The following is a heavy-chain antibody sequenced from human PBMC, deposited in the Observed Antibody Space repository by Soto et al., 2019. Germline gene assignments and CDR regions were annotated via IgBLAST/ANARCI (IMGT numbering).Heavy chain of an antibody. V-gene: IGHV4-59*08. D-gene: IGHD2-15*01. CDR1: GDSITSYY. CDR3: ARQCRGVTCHWFVP. J-gene: IGHJ5*02. Sequence: SETLSLTCTVSGDSITSYYWSWIRQPPGKELEWIGYIYYIGSTNYNPSLKSRVTISVDTSKNQFSLTLSSVTAADTAVYYCARQCRGVTCHWFVPWGQGTLVTVSS. CDR2: IYYIGST.